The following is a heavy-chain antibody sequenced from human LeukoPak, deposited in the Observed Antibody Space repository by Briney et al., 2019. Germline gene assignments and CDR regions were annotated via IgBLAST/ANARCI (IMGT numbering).Heavy chain of an antibody. D-gene: IGHD2-2*01. CDR3: AREEPADYYYYGMDV. CDR2: ISAYNGNT. V-gene: IGHV1-18*01. J-gene: IGHJ6*02. CDR1: GYTFTSYG. Sequence: ASVKVSCKASGYTFTSYGISWVRQAPGQGLEWMGWISAYNGNTNYAQKLQGRVTMTTDTSTSTAYMELSSLRSEDTAVYYCAREEPADYYYYGMDVWGQGTTVTVSS.